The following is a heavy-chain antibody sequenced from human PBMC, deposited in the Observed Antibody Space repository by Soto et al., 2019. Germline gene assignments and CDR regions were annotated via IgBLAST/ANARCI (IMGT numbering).Heavy chain of an antibody. V-gene: IGHV1-18*01. J-gene: IGHJ4*02. Sequence: QVQLVQSGAEVKKPGASVKVSCKSSGYTFTSYGITWVRQAPGQGLEWMGWISAYNGNTNYAQKLQGRVTMTTDTSTSTAYIELRSLRSDDTAVYYCARDRGSYALDYWGQGTLVTVSS. CDR3: ARDRGSYALDY. D-gene: IGHD1-26*01. CDR1: GYTFTSYG. CDR2: ISAYNGNT.